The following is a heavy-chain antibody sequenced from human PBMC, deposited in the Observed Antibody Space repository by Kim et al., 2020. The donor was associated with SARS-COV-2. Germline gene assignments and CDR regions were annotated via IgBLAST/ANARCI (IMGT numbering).Heavy chain of an antibody. CDR1: GFTFSSYG. CDR3: ANGIVGAADDAFDI. J-gene: IGHJ3*02. V-gene: IGHV3-30*18. D-gene: IGHD1-26*01. CDR2: ISYDGSNK. Sequence: GGSLRLSCAASGFTFSSYGMHWVRQAPGKGLEWVAVISYDGSNKYYADSVKGRFTISRDNSKNTLYLQMNSLRAEDTAVYYCANGIVGAADDAFDIWGQG.